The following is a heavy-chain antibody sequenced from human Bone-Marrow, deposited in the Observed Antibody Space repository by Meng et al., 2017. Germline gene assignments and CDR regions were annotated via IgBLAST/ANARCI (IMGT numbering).Heavy chain of an antibody. D-gene: IGHD3-9*01. CDR3: TRDSLLTGYPDY. CDR2: INHSGST. J-gene: IGHJ4*02. V-gene: IGHV4-34*01. Sequence: SETLSLTCAVYGGSFSGYYWSWIRQPPGKGLEWIGEINHSGSTNYNPSLKSRVTISVDTSKNQFSLKLTSVTAADTAVYFCTRDSLLTGYPDYWGQGTLVTVSS. CDR1: GGSFSGYY.